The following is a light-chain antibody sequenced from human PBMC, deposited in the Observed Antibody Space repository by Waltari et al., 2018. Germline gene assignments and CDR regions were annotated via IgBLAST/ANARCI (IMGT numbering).Light chain of an antibody. J-gene: IGLJ3*02. Sequence: SALTQPASVSGSPGQSITISCTGTSSDVGGYNYGSWYQQHPGKAPKLMIYDVSNRPSGVSNRFSGSKSGNTASLTISGLQAEDEADYYCSSYTSSSTLVFGGGTKLTVL. CDR1: SSDVGGYNY. V-gene: IGLV2-14*01. CDR3: SSYTSSSTLV. CDR2: DVS.